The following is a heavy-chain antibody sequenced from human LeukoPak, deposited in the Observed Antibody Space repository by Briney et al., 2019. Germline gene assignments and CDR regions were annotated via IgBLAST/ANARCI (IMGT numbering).Heavy chain of an antibody. D-gene: IGHD6-13*01. CDR3: AKVSIATVGVYYYYMDV. CDR2: ISPSSTRI. V-gene: IGHV3-48*04. CDR1: GFTFSSYD. Sequence: GGSLRLSCAASGFTFSSYDMNWVRQAPGKGLEWVSYISPSSTRIDYAASVRGRFTISRDNAKRSLYLQMSSLRAEDTAVYYCAKVSIATVGVYYYYMDVWGKGTTVTVSS. J-gene: IGHJ6*03.